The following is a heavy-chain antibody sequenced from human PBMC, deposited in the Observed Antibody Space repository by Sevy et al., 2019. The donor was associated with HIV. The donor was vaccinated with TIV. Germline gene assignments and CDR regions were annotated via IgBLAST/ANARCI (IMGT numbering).Heavy chain of an antibody. CDR3: ARDLPPSATTVAHFDY. CDR1: GFTFSSYE. J-gene: IGHJ4*02. D-gene: IGHD4-17*01. CDR2: ISNSGSNI. V-gene: IGHV3-48*03. Sequence: GGSLRLSCTASGFTFSSYEMNWVRHAPGKGLEWVSYISNSGSNIYYSDSVKGRFTLSRDNAKNSLYLQMNSLRAEDTAVYYCARDLPPSATTVAHFDYWGRGTLVTVSS.